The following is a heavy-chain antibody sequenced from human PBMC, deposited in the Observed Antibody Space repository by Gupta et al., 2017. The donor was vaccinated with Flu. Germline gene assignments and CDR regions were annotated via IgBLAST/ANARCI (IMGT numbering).Heavy chain of an antibody. CDR3: ARDSAGIGHDYSSGRGLGIDY. Sequence: EGVANIKQDGSEKYYVNSVKGRFTISRDNAKNSLYLQMNSLRAEDTALYYCARDSAGIGHDYSSGRGLGIDYWGQGTLVTVSS. CDR2: IKQDGSEK. V-gene: IGHV3-7*01. J-gene: IGHJ4*02. D-gene: IGHD3-3*01.